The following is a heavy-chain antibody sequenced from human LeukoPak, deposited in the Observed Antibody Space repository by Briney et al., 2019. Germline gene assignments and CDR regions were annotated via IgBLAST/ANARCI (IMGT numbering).Heavy chain of an antibody. V-gene: IGHV1-8*01. Sequence: SGNTGYAQKFQGRVTMTRTTSISTAYMELSSLRSEDTAVYYCARGGPYRRYYYGSGTYGDYWGQGTLVTVSS. CDR3: ARGGPYRRYYYGSGTYGDY. J-gene: IGHJ4*02. D-gene: IGHD3-10*01. CDR2: SGNT.